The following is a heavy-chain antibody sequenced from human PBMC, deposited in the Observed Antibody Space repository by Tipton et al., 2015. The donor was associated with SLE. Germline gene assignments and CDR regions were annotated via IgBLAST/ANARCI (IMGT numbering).Heavy chain of an antibody. CDR3: ATNYDFLEYFQH. CDR2: IYYSGNI. CDR1: GGSISSSIYY. Sequence: TLSLTCTVSGGSISSSIYYWGWIRQPPGKGLEWIGSIYYSGNIYHNPSLKSRVTMSLDTSNNQFSLRLSSVTAADTALYYCATNYDFLEYFQHWGQGTLVTVSS. V-gene: IGHV4-39*07. D-gene: IGHD3-3*01. J-gene: IGHJ1*01.